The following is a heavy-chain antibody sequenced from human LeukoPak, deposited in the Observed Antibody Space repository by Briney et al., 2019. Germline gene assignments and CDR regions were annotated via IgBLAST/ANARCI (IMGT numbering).Heavy chain of an antibody. V-gene: IGHV5-51*01. CDR2: IYPGDSDT. CDR1: GYSFTSYW. J-gene: IGHJ3*02. Sequence: GESLKISCKGSGYSFTSYWIGWVRQMPRKGLEWMGIIYPGDSDTRYSPSFQGQVTISADKSISTAYLQWSSLKASDTAMYYCARQAAAGFDAFDIWGQGTMVTVSS. CDR3: ARQAAAGFDAFDI. D-gene: IGHD6-13*01.